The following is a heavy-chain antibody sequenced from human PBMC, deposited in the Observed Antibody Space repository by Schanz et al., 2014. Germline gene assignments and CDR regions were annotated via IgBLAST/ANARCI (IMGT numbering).Heavy chain of an antibody. J-gene: IGHJ6*02. CDR2: IRTSASDT. Sequence: VQLQESGPGLVKPSGTLSLTCVVSGGSISSGVWWTWARQSPGKGLEWVSTIRTSASDTFYADSVKGRFTISRDNSQNTLYLQMISLGVDDTAVYYCARNWKGYHILGRPGWSDGMDVWGQGTTVTVS. CDR3: ARNWKGYHILGRPGWSDGMDV. CDR1: GGSISSGV. D-gene: IGHD3-3*01. V-gene: IGHV3-23*01.